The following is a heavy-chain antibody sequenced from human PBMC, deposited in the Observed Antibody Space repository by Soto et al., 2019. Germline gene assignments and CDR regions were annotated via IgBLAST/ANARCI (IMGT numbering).Heavy chain of an antibody. D-gene: IGHD1-1*01. V-gene: IGHV3-30*18. CDR1: GCVFSGYG. CDR3: AKDWKSALNGFSCYGMSV. J-gene: IGHJ6*04. CDR2: ISHDGDYK. Sequence: GVSLRRSCSASGCVFSGYGMHWVRQSPGNGLDRVALISHDGDYKSYAVSVKGRFTISRDNAKDALYLQMDSVRHDDTAMSYCAKDWKSALNGFSCYGMSVWGKGNTVAVSS.